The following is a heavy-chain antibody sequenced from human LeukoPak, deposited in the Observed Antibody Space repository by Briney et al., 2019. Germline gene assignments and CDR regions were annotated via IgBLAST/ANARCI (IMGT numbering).Heavy chain of an antibody. Sequence: SETLSLTCAVYGGSFSGYYWSWIRQPPGMGLEWIGEINHSGSTNYNPSLKSRVTISVDTSKNQFSLKLSSVTAADTAVYYCASYEQLGYFDYWGQGTLVTASS. J-gene: IGHJ4*02. V-gene: IGHV4-34*01. CDR1: GGSFSGYY. CDR3: ASYEQLGYFDY. CDR2: INHSGST. D-gene: IGHD6-13*01.